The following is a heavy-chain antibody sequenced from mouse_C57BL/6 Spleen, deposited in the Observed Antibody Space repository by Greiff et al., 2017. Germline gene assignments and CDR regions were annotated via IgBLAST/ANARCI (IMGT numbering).Heavy chain of an antibody. CDR1: GYTFTSYW. Sequence: VQLQQPGAELVMPGASVKLSCKASGYTFTSYWMHWVKQRPGKGLEWIGEIDPSDSYTNYNQKSKGKSTLTVDKSSSTAYMQLSSLTYEDSAVYYCARKIGLLHYAMDYWGQGTSVTVSS. CDR2: IDPSDSYT. CDR3: ARKIGLLHYAMDY. V-gene: IGHV1-69*01. D-gene: IGHD2-3*01. J-gene: IGHJ4*01.